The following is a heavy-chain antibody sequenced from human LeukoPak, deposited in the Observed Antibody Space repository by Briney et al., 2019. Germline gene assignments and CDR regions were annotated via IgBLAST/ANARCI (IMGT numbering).Heavy chain of an antibody. D-gene: IGHD6-19*01. V-gene: IGHV3-30*02. CDR2: IRYDGRNK. J-gene: IGHJ5*02. Sequence: GGSLRLSCAASGFTFSSYGMHWVRQAPGKGLEWVAFIRYDGRNKYYADSVKGRFTISRDNSKNTLYLQMNRLRAEDTAVYYCAKDPYSSGPYNWFDPWGQGTLVTVSS. CDR3: AKDPYSSGPYNWFDP. CDR1: GFTFSSYG.